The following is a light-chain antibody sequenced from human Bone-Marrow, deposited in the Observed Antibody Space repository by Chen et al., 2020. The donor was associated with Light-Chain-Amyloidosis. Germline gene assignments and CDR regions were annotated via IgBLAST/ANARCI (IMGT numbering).Light chain of an antibody. J-gene: IGLJ3*02. CDR2: DDS. CDR1: NIGSTS. CDR3: QVWDRSSDRPV. Sequence: SYVLTQPSSVSVAPGQTATIACGGNNIGSTSVHWYQQTPGQAPLLVVYDDSDRPSGITERLSGSNSGNTATLTLSRVEAGDEADYYCQVWDRSSDRPVFGGGTKLTVL. V-gene: IGLV3-21*02.